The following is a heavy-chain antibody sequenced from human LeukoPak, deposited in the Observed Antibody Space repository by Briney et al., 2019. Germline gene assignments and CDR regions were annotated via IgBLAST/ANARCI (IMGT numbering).Heavy chain of an antibody. CDR2: IKQDGSEK. Sequence: GGSLRLSCAASGFTFSNYWMSWVRQAPGKGLEWVANIKQDGSEKYYVDSVKGRFTISRDNVKKSLYLQMNSLRAEDTAVYYCARLTPDYDYVWGSYRYSFDYWGQGTLVTVSS. CDR3: ARLTPDYDYVWGSYRYSFDY. J-gene: IGHJ4*02. D-gene: IGHD3-16*02. CDR1: GFTFSNYW. V-gene: IGHV3-7*01.